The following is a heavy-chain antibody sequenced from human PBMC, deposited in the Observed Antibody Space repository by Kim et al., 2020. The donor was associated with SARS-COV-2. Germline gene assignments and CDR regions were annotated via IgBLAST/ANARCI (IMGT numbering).Heavy chain of an antibody. Sequence: GGSLRLSCVASGFTFSSYTMNWVRQAPGKGLQWVASISLSSSYIYYEDSVEGRFTISRDNAKNSLYLQMNSLRAEDTAVYYCARDKAAYFYDSSGPFFDYWGQGTLVTVSS. CDR3: ARDKAAYFYDSSGPFFDY. J-gene: IGHJ4*02. V-gene: IGHV3-21*01. CDR2: ISLSSSYI. D-gene: IGHD3-22*01. CDR1: GFTFSSYT.